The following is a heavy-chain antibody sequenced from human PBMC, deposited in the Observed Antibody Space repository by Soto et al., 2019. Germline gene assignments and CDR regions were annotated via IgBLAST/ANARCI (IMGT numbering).Heavy chain of an antibody. D-gene: IGHD3-16*02. Sequence: VQLVESGGGVVQPGRSLRLSCAASGFTFSSYGMHWVRQAPGKGQEWVAVIWYDGSNKYYADTVSGRFTISRDNSTNTLYTHMTSLLAEEAFVYYCARDYHSRLAPWCEGTLIIVSS. J-gene: IGHJ5*02. V-gene: IGHV3-33*01. CDR1: GFTFSSYG. CDR2: IWYDGSNK. CDR3: ARDYHSRLAP.